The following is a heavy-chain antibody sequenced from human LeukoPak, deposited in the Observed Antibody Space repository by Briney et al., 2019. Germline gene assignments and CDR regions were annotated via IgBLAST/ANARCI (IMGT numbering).Heavy chain of an antibody. CDR1: GFTFDDYA. CDR2: ISWNSGSI. CDR3: AKGRTALYYDSSGYYFDY. D-gene: IGHD3-22*01. Sequence: GGSLRLSCAASGFTFDDYAMQWVRQAPGKGLEWVSGISWNSGSIGHADSVKGRFTISRDNAKNSLYLQINSLRAEDMALYYCAKGRTALYYDSSGYYFDYWGQGTLVTVSS. V-gene: IGHV3-9*03. J-gene: IGHJ4*02.